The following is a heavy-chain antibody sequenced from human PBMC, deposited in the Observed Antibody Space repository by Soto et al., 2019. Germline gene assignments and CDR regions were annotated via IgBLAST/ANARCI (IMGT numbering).Heavy chain of an antibody. CDR3: ARGGGAYYYYGMDV. CDR2: IIPIFGTA. CDR1: GGTFSSYA. J-gene: IGHJ6*02. Sequence: ASVKVSCKASGGTFSSYAISWVRQAPGQGLEWMGGIIPIFGTANYAQKFQGRVTITADESTSTACMELSSLRSEDTAVYYCARGGGAYYYYGMDVWGQGTTVTVSS. V-gene: IGHV1-69*13.